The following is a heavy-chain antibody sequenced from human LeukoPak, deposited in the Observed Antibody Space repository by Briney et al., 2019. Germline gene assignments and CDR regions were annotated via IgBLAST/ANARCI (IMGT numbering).Heavy chain of an antibody. Sequence: GGSLRLSCAAYGFTVITNDMTWVRQAPGKGLEWVSVLYSDGNTKYADSVQGRSTISRDNSKNALYLEMNSLSPDDTAVYYCARGVEPLAANTLAYWGQGTLVTVSS. J-gene: IGHJ4*02. V-gene: IGHV3-53*01. CDR3: ARGVEPLAANTLAY. D-gene: IGHD1-14*01. CDR1: GFTVITND. CDR2: LYSDGNT.